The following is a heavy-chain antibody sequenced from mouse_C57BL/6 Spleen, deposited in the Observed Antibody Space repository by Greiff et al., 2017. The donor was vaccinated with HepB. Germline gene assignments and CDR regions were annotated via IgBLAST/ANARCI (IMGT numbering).Heavy chain of an antibody. V-gene: IGHV1-81*01. J-gene: IGHJ2*01. CDR3: AREGGDNYLFDY. CDR1: GYTFTSYG. Sequence: QVQLQQSGAELARPGASVKLSCKASGYTFTSYGISWVKQRTGQGLEWIGEIYPRSGNTYYNEKFKGKATLTADKSSSTAYMELRSLTSEDSAVYFCAREGGDNYLFDYWGQGTTLTVSS. CDR2: IYPRSGNT. D-gene: IGHD1-3*01.